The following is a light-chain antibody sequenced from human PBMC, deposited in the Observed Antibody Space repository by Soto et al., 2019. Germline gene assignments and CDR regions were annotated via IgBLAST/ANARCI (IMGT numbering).Light chain of an antibody. J-gene: IGKJ4*01. CDR1: QGISSY. CDR3: QQLNSYPLP. CDR2: AAS. V-gene: IGKV1-9*01. Sequence: DIQLTQSPSFLSASVGDRVTITCRASQGISSYLAWYQQKPGKAPKLLIYAASTLQSGVPSRFSGSGSGTELTLTISSLQPEDFATYYCQQLNSYPLPFGGGTKVEIK.